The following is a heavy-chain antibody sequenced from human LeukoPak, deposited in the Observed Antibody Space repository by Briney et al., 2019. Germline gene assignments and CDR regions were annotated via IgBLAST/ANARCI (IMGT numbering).Heavy chain of an antibody. V-gene: IGHV3-30*03. CDR1: GFTFSSYG. D-gene: IGHD1-1*01. Sequence: PGGSLRLSCAASGFTFSSYGMHWVRQAPGKGLEWVAVISYDGSNKYYADSVKGRFTISRDNAKNSLYLQMNSLRAEDTALYYCARSSHNNYWYFDYWGQGTLVTVSS. CDR3: ARSSHNNYWYFDY. CDR2: ISYDGSNK. J-gene: IGHJ4*02.